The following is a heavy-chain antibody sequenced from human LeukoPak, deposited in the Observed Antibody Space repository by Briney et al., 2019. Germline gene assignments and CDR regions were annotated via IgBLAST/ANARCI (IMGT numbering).Heavy chain of an antibody. CDR2: ISWDGDTT. Sequence: GGSLRLSCAASGFTFDDYIMHWVRQAPGKGLEWVSLISWDGDTTYYADSVKGRFTSSRDNSKNSLFLHMNSLRTEDTALYYCAKARGLIGGAFDIWGQGTMVTVSS. V-gene: IGHV3-43*01. D-gene: IGHD3-22*01. CDR3: AKARGLIGGAFDI. CDR1: GFTFDDYI. J-gene: IGHJ3*02.